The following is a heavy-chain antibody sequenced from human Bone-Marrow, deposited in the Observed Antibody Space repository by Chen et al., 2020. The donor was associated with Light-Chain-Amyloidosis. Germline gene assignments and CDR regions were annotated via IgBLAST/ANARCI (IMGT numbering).Heavy chain of an antibody. CDR2: IYNSGST. J-gene: IGHJ5*02. D-gene: IGHD5-12*01. CDR3: ARGNRDGFNYWFDL. CDR1: GDSFSNYY. V-gene: IGHV4-59*13. Sequence: QVQLQESGPGLVKPSGTLSLTCAVSGDSFSNYYWSWIRQPPGKPLEWIGYIYNSGSTHYNFSLKSRVTFSVDMSKNQFSLNLTSLTAADTAVYYCARGNRDGFNYWFDLWGQGTLVTVSS.